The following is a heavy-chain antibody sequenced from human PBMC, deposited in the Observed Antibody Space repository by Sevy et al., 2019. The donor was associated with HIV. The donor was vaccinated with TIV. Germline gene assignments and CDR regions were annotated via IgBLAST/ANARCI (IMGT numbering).Heavy chain of an antibody. CDR3: ARGIQSGAMLSAGYYYGMDV. CDR1: GGTFSSYA. CDR2: IIPIFGTA. D-gene: IGHD4-4*01. J-gene: IGHJ6*02. V-gene: IGHV1-69*13. Sequence: ASVKVSCKASGGTFSSYAISWVRQAPGQGLEWMGGIIPIFGTANYAQKFQGRVTITADESTSTAYMELGSLRSEDTAVYYCARGIQSGAMLSAGYYYGMDVWGQGTTVTVSS.